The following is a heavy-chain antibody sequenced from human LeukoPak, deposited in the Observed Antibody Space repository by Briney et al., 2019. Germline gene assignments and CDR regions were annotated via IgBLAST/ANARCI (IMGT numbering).Heavy chain of an antibody. CDR2: IYYGGST. V-gene: IGHV4-59*01. D-gene: IGHD4-17*01. CDR3: ARGGTTTEFDY. Sequence: SETLSLTCTVSGGSITSYFWSWIRQPPGKGLEWIGYIYYGGSTNYNPSLKSRVNISIDTSKNQFTLKLSSVTAADTAVYYCARGGTTTEFDYWGQGTLVTVSS. J-gene: IGHJ4*02. CDR1: GGSITSYF.